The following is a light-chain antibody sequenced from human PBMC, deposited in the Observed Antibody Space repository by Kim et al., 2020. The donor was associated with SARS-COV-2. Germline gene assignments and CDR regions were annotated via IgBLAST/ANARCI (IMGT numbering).Light chain of an antibody. CDR1: SSTIGSNY. CDR2: RNN. V-gene: IGLV1-47*01. J-gene: IGLJ1*01. CDR3: AAWDDSLSGLYV. Sequence: VTISCSGSSSTIGSNYVYWYQQLPGTAPKLLIYRNNQRPSGVPDRFSGSKSGTSASLAISGLRSEDEADYYCAAWDDSLSGLYVFGTGTKVTVL.